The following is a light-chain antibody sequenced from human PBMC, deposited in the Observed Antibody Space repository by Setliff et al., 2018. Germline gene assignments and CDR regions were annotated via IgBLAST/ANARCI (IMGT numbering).Light chain of an antibody. V-gene: IGLV1-44*01. CDR3: AAWDDSLNGEV. CDR1: SSNIGSNT. CDR2: RNN. J-gene: IGLJ1*01. Sequence: QSALTQPPSASGTPGQRVAISCSGSSSNIGSNTVNWYQQLPGTAPKLLIYRNNQRPSGVPDRFSGSKSGTSASLAISGLQSEDEADYYCAAWDDSLNGEVFRTGTKVTVL.